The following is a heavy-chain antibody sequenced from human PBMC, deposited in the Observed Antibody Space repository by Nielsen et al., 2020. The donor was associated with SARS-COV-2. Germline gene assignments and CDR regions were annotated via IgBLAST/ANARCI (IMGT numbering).Heavy chain of an antibody. D-gene: IGHD6-19*01. V-gene: IGHV4-39*07. CDR3: AREYLAGPDY. CDR1: GGSISSSSYY. Sequence: SETLSLTCTVSGGSISSSSYYWGWIRQPPGKGLEWIGSIYYSGSTYYNPSLKSRVTISVDTSKNQFSLKLSSVTAADTAVYYCAREYLAGPDYWGQGTLVTVSS. J-gene: IGHJ4*02. CDR2: IYYSGST.